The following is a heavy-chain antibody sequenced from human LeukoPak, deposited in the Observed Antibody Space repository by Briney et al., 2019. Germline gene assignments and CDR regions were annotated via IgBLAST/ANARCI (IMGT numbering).Heavy chain of an antibody. V-gene: IGHV3-21*01. J-gene: IGHJ6*03. CDR1: GFTFRSYG. CDR2: ISSSSDYI. CDR3: ARRNGDYRNYYYYYMDV. D-gene: IGHD4-17*01. Sequence: GGSLRLSCAASGFTFRSYGMNWVRQAPGKGLEWVSSISSSSDYIYYADSVKGRFTISRDNAKNALYLQMNSLRAEDAAVYYCARRNGDYRNYYYYYMDVWGKGTTVTISS.